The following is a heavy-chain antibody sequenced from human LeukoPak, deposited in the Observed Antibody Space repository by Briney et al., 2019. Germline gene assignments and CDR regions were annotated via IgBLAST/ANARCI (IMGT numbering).Heavy chain of an antibody. V-gene: IGHV1-69*13. CDR2: IIPIFGTA. CDR3: ARKDSVSGSYDY. CDR1: GGTFSSYA. D-gene: IGHD1-26*01. J-gene: IGHJ4*02. Sequence: SVKVSCKASGGTFSSYAISWVRQAPGQGLEWMGGIIPIFGTANYAQKFQGRVTITADESTSTAYMELSSPRSEDTAVYYCARKDSVSGSYDYWGQGTLVTVSS.